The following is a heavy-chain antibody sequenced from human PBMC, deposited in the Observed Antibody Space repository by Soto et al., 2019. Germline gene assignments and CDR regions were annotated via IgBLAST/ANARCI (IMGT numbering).Heavy chain of an antibody. J-gene: IGHJ4*02. Sequence: GGSLRLSCAASGFTFSSYAMSWVRQAPGKGLEWVSAISGSGGTTYSADSVKGRFTISRDNSKNTLYLQMNSLRAEDTAVYYCGRRIGLAGTFCSDYWGQGTLVTVSS. V-gene: IGHV3-23*01. CDR3: GRRIGLAGTFCSDY. CDR1: GFTFSSYA. D-gene: IGHD6-19*01. CDR2: ISGSGGTT.